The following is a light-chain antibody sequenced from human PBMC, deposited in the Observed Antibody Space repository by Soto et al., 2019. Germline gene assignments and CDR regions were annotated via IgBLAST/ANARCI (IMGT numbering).Light chain of an antibody. CDR1: QSVSTY. V-gene: IGKV3-11*01. CDR2: DAS. J-gene: IGKJ4*01. CDR3: QQRRNWPLT. Sequence: ETVLTQSPATLSLSPGEIATLSCRSSQSVSTYLAWYQQKPGQAPRLLLYDASNRATGIPARFSGSGSGTDFTLTISSLEPEDFAVYSCQQRRNWPLTFGGGTKVEI.